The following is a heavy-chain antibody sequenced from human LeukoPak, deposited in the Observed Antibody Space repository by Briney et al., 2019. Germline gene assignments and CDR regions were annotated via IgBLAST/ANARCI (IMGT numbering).Heavy chain of an antibody. V-gene: IGHV3-30*04. Sequence: GGSLRLSCAASGFTFSSYAMHWVRQAPGKGLEWVAVISYDGSNKYYADSVKGRFTISRDNSKNTLYLQMNSLRAEDTAVYYCARDRDSSSWYVGDAFDIWGQGIMVTVSS. D-gene: IGHD6-13*01. J-gene: IGHJ3*02. CDR3: ARDRDSSSWYVGDAFDI. CDR2: ISYDGSNK. CDR1: GFTFSSYA.